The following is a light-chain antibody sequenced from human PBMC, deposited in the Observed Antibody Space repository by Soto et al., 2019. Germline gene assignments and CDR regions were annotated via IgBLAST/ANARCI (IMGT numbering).Light chain of an antibody. J-gene: IGLJ3*02. Sequence: QSVLTQPPSVSGAPGQRVTISCTGSSSNIGAGYEVHWYQQLPGTAPKLLIYGDRYRPPGVPDRFSGSKSGTSVSLAITGLQAEDEADYHCQSYDSSLSGMVFGGGTKVTVL. CDR1: SSNIGAGYE. CDR2: GDR. V-gene: IGLV1-40*01. CDR3: QSYDSSLSGMV.